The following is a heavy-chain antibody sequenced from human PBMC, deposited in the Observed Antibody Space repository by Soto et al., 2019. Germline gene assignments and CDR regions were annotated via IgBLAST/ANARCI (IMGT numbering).Heavy chain of an antibody. V-gene: IGHV1-69*12. CDR2: IIPIFGTA. D-gene: IGHD6-13*01. CDR1: GGTFSSYA. Sequence: QVQLVQSGAEVKKPGSSVKVSCKASGGTFSSYAISWVRQAPGQGLEWMGGIIPIFGTANYAQKFQGRVTINAEQTPGAAYMGLGSLRSEDTAVYYCARGGLLAPFAAGPYYWGQGTLVTVSS. J-gene: IGHJ4*02. CDR3: ARGGLLAPFAAGPYY.